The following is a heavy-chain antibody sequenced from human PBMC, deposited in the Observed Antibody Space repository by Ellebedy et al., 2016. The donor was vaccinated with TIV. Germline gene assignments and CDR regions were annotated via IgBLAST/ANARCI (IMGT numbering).Heavy chain of an antibody. D-gene: IGHD1-7*01. V-gene: IGHV3-9*01. J-gene: IGHJ4*02. CDR2: IYWSSNKI. Sequence: GGSLRLXXAASGFTGIDYAMHWVRQAPGKGLEWVSRIYWSSNKIDYADSVKGRFTISRDNSKDTLYLQMNSLRAEDTAVYYCARRGRGTVGFDNWGQGTLVTASS. CDR3: ARRGRGTVGFDN. CDR1: GFTGIDYA.